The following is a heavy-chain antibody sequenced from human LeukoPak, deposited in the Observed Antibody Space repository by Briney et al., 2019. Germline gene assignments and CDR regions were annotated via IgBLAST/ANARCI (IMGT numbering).Heavy chain of an antibody. D-gene: IGHD3-22*01. J-gene: IGHJ4*02. Sequence: ASVKVSCKASGYTFTSYGISWVRQAPGQGLEWMGWISAYNGNTNYAQKLQGRVTMTTDTSTSTAYMELRSLRSDDTAVYYCARAPDSSGYYYFYYFDYWGQGTLVTVSS. CDR2: ISAYNGNT. CDR3: ARAPDSSGYYYFYYFDY. CDR1: GYTFTSYG. V-gene: IGHV1-18*01.